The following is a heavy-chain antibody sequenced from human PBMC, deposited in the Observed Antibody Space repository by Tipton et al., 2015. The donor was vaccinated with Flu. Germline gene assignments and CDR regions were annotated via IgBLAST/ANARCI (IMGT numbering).Heavy chain of an antibody. D-gene: IGHD3-16*01. CDR2: IDDSGDA. V-gene: IGHV4-59*01. Sequence: LRLSCSVSGGSISRDYLTWIRQPPGKGLEWIAYIDDSGDANYNPSLKSRVTVSLDTSKTQFSPWLNYVGAADTAVYYCAKESAMISAGYFYALDVWGPGTTVTVSS. CDR1: GGSISRDY. CDR3: AKESAMISAGYFYALDV. J-gene: IGHJ6*02.